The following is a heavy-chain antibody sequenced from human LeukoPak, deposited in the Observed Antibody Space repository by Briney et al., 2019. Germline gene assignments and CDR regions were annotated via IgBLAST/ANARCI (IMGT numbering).Heavy chain of an antibody. Sequence: GGSLRLSCAASGFTFSSYAMHWVRQAPGKGLEWVAVISYDGSNKYYADSVKGRFTISRDNSRNTVYLQMNSLRAEDTAIYYCVKDGSSNWYDGLDIWGQGTLVTVSS. CDR3: VKDGSSNWYDGLDI. CDR1: GFTFSSYA. D-gene: IGHD6-13*01. V-gene: IGHV3-30-3*01. CDR2: ISYDGSNK. J-gene: IGHJ3*02.